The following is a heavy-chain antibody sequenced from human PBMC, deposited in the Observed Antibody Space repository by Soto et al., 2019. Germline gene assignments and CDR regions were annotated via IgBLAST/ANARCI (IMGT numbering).Heavy chain of an antibody. V-gene: IGHV3-33*01. J-gene: IGHJ6*02. CDR3: ARDRRRIISYYYGMDV. CDR2: IWYDGSNK. D-gene: IGHD3-10*01. CDR1: GFTFTDYG. Sequence: QVQVVESGGGVVQPGMSRRLSCVASGFTFTDYGMHWVRQAPGKGLEWVAVIWYDGSNKYYADSVRGRFTISRDNSENALFLQMNSLRAEDTAVYFCARDRRRIISYYYGMDVWCQGTTVTVSS.